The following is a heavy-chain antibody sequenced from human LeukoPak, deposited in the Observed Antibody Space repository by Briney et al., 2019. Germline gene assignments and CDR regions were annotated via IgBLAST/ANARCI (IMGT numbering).Heavy chain of an antibody. Sequence: GGSLRLSCAASGFTFSSYAMHWVRQAPGKGLEWVAVISYDGSNKYYADSVKGRFTISRDNSKNTLDLQMSSLRAEDTAVYYCARSITAIDYWGQGTLVTVSS. CDR1: GFTFSSYA. CDR2: ISYDGSNK. D-gene: IGHD3-3*01. V-gene: IGHV3-30-3*01. J-gene: IGHJ4*02. CDR3: ARSITAIDY.